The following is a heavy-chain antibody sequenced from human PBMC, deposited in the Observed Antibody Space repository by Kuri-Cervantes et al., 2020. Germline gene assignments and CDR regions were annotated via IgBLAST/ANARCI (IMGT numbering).Heavy chain of an antibody. CDR2: IYWEENK. Sequence: SGPTLVNPTQPLTLTCTFSGLSLTDTGVGVSWIRQPPGKALEWLALIYWEENKHYSPSLKSRLTITRDTSKNQVVLTMTNMDPVDTGTYYCAHRPGYYDNSALRWGQGTLVTVSS. V-gene: IGHV2-5*02. CDR1: GLSLTDTGVG. D-gene: IGHD3-22*01. CDR3: AHRPGYYDNSALR. J-gene: IGHJ4*02.